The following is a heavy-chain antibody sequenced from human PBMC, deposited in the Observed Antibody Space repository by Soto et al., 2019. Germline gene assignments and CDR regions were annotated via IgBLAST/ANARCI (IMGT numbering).Heavy chain of an antibody. CDR3: ATSSDWSPLLDY. CDR1: EYTFTGYY. Sequence: ASVKVSCKASEYTFTGYYLHWVRQAPGQGLEWMGWINPNGGGTIYAQKFQGRLTMTRDTSITTVYMELSRLRSDDTAFYYCATSSDWSPLLDYWGQGTLVNVSS. V-gene: IGHV1-2*02. J-gene: IGHJ4*02. D-gene: IGHD6-19*01. CDR2: INPNGGGT.